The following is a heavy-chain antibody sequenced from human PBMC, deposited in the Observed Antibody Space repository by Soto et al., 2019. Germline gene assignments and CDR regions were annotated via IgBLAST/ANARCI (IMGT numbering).Heavy chain of an antibody. J-gene: IGHJ5*02. Sequence: SETLSLTCTVSGGSISSTNSYWGWIRQPPGKGLEWIGSIYFSGSTYYNPSLKSRVTISVDTSQNQFFLKLSSVTAADTVVYYCARHGGPRSSWFAQVYNWFDPWSQGTLVTVSS. D-gene: IGHD6-13*01. CDR3: ARHGGPRSSWFAQVYNWFDP. CDR1: GGSISSTNSY. CDR2: IYFSGST. V-gene: IGHV4-39*01.